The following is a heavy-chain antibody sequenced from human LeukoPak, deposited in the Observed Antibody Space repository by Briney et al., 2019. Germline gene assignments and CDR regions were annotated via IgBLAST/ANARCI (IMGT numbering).Heavy chain of an antibody. D-gene: IGHD3-10*01. CDR1: GYSFISYW. J-gene: IGHJ3*02. CDR2: IDPSDSYT. CDR3: ATSMARGVSKRGAFDI. Sequence: GESLKISCKGSGYSFISYWISWVRQMPGKGLEWMGTIDPSDSYTNYSPSFQGHVTISTDESISTAYLQWSNLKASDTAIYYCATSMARGVSKRGAFDIWGQGTRVTISS. V-gene: IGHV5-10-1*01.